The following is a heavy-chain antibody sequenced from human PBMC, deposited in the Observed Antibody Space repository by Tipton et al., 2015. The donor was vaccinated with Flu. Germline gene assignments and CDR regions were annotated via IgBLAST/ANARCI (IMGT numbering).Heavy chain of an antibody. CDR2: IYYSGST. Sequence: TLSLTCTVSGGSISSSSYYWGWIRQPPGEGLEWIGSIYYSGSTYYNPSLKSRVTISVDTSKNQFSLKLSSVTAADTAVYYCATKEVSYCSGGSCYSYYFDYWGQGTLVTVSS. V-gene: IGHV4-39*01. CDR1: GGSISSSSYY. D-gene: IGHD2-15*01. J-gene: IGHJ4*02. CDR3: ATKEVSYCSGGSCYSYYFDY.